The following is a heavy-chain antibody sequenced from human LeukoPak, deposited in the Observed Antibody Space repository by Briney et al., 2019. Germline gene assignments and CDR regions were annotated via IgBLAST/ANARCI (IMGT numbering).Heavy chain of an antibody. CDR2: INAGNGNT. CDR1: GYTFTSYA. J-gene: IGHJ4*02. Sequence: GASVKVSCKASGYTFTSYAMHWVRQAPGQRLEWMGWINAGNGNTKYSQKFQGRVTITRDTSASTAHMELSSLRSEDTAVYYCARGYSGYSGYAGYWGQGTLVTVSS. D-gene: IGHD5-12*01. V-gene: IGHV1-3*01. CDR3: ARGYSGYSGYAGY.